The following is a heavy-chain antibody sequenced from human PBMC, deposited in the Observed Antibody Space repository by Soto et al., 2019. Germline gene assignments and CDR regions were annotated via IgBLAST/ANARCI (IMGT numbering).Heavy chain of an antibody. Sequence: GQAVKISCEGSGYSFTSYWIGWVRQMPGKGLEWMGIIYPGDSDTRYSPSFQGQVTISADKSISTAYLQWSSLKASDTPMYYCAGVQTDYKYFPPAGMAVWGQGTTVPVS. J-gene: IGHJ6*02. CDR1: GYSFTSYW. D-gene: IGHD3-9*01. CDR2: IYPGDSDT. CDR3: AGVQTDYKYFPPAGMAV. V-gene: IGHV5-51*01.